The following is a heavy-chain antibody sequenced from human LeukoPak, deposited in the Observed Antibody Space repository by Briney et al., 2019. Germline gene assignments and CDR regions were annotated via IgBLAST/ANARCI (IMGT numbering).Heavy chain of an antibody. CDR3: AKDYKQDPYYYDSSGYLSWYFDL. CDR1: GFTFSSFA. CDR2: ISGSGRST. Sequence: GGSLRLSCAASGFTFSSFAMRWVRQAPGKGPEWVSAISGSGRSTYYADSVKGRFTISRDNSQNTLYLQMTSLRAEDTAVYYRAKDYKQDPYYYDSSGYLSWYFDLWGRGTLVTVSS. V-gene: IGHV3-23*01. J-gene: IGHJ2*01. D-gene: IGHD3-22*01.